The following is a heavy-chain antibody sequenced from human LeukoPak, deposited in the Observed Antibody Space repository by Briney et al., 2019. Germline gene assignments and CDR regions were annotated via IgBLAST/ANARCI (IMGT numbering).Heavy chain of an antibody. Sequence: PSETLSLTCTVSGGSISSTNWWSWVRQPPGKGLEWIGEIYHSGSTNYNPSLKSRVTISVDKSKNQFSLKLSSVTAADTAVYYCAREDCSGGSCYYNDAFDIWGQGTMVTVSS. D-gene: IGHD2-15*01. V-gene: IGHV4-4*02. CDR3: AREDCSGGSCYYNDAFDI. J-gene: IGHJ3*02. CDR1: GGSISSTNW. CDR2: IYHSGST.